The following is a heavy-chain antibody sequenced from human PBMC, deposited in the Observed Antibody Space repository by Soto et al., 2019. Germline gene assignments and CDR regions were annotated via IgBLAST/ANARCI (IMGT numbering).Heavy chain of an antibody. CDR1: GGTFSSYA. Sequence: QVQLVQSGAEVKKPGSSVKVSCKASGGTFSSYAISWVRQAPGQGLEWMGGIIPIFGTANYAQKFQGRGTITADESTSTAYMELSSLRSEDTAVYYCAREVEYYYYYGMDVWGQGTTVTVSS. V-gene: IGHV1-69*12. CDR2: IIPIFGTA. CDR3: AREVEYYYYYGMDV. J-gene: IGHJ6*02.